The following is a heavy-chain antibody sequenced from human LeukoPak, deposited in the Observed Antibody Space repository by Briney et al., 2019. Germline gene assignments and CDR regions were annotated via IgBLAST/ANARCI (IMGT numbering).Heavy chain of an antibody. CDR1: GFTFSSYS. J-gene: IGHJ3*02. CDR3: ARDAVGATSTNDAFDI. CDR2: ITSSGTYI. Sequence: GGSLRLSCAASGFTFSSYSMNWVRQAPGKGLEWVSSITSSGTYIYYADSLKGRFTISRDNAKNSLYLQMNSLRAEDTAVYYCARDAVGATSTNDAFDIWGQGTMVTVSS. V-gene: IGHV3-21*01. D-gene: IGHD1-26*01.